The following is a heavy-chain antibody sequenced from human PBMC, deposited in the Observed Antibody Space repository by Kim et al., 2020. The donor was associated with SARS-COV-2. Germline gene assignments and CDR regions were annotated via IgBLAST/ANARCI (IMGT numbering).Heavy chain of an antibody. CDR3: ARDLGQSSSWSFDY. V-gene: IGHV6-1*01. CDR2: TCYRVRWYN. CDR1: GDSVSSNSAA. D-gene: IGHD6-13*01. Sequence: SQTLSLTCAISGDSVSSNSAAWNWIRQSPSRGLEWLGRTCYRVRWYNDYAASVKSRITINPDTSKNKFSLQLNSVTPEDTAVYYCARDLGQSSSWSFDYWGEGSLVTVSS. J-gene: IGHJ4*02.